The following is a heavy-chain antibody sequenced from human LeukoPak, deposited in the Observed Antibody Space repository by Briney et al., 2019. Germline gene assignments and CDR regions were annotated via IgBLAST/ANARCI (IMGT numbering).Heavy chain of an antibody. D-gene: IGHD3-16*02. Sequence: ASVKVSCKASGYTFTSYDINWVRQATGQGLEWMGRMNPNSGNTGYAQKFQGRVTMTRNTSISTAYMELSSLRSEDTAVYYCARGRSIYVRRNWFDPWGQGTLVTVSS. CDR2: MNPNSGNT. CDR3: ARGRSIYVRRNWFDP. V-gene: IGHV1-8*01. CDR1: GYTFTSYD. J-gene: IGHJ5*02.